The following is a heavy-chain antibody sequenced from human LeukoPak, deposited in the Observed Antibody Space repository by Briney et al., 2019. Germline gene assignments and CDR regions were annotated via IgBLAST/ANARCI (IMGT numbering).Heavy chain of an antibody. CDR1: GGSFSGYY. CDR3: ARGSAITMVRGVIRRWFDP. Sequence: SGTLSLTCAVYGGSFSGYYWSWIRQPPGKGLEWIGEINHSGSTNYNPSLKSRVTISVATSKNQFSLKLSSVTAADTAVYYCARGSAITMVRGVIRRWFDPWGQGTLVTVSS. CDR2: INHSGST. V-gene: IGHV4-34*01. J-gene: IGHJ5*02. D-gene: IGHD3-10*01.